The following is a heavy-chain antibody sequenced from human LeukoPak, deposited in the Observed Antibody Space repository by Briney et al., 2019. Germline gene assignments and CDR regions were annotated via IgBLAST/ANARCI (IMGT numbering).Heavy chain of an antibody. CDR1: GFTFSSYA. CDR3: AKDRLITFGGVIVRPYYFDY. J-gene: IGHJ4*02. V-gene: IGHV3-23*01. Sequence: GGSLRLSCAASGFTFSSYAMSWVRQAPGKGLEWVSAISGSGGSTYYADSVKGRFTISRDNSKNTLYLQMNSPRAEDTAVYYCAKDRLITFGGVIVRPYYFDYWGQGTLVTVSS. CDR2: ISGSGGST. D-gene: IGHD3-16*02.